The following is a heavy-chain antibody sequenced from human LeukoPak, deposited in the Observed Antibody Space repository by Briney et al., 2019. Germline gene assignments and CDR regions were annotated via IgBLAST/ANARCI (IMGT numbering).Heavy chain of an antibody. V-gene: IGHV4-59*08. CDR2: IYYSGST. CDR1: GGSISSYY. CDR3: ARAPIAVAGHDAFDI. J-gene: IGHJ3*02. D-gene: IGHD6-19*01. Sequence: SETLSLTCTVSGGSISSYYWSWIRQPPGKGLEWIGYIYYSGSTNYNPSLKSRVTISVDTSTNQFTLKLSSVTAADTAVYYCARAPIAVAGHDAFDIWGQGTMVTVSS.